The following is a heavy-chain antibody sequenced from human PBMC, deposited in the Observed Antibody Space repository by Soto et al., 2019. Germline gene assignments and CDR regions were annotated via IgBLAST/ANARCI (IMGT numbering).Heavy chain of an antibody. CDR3: ARGGGVGVAGSAAFDM. V-gene: IGHV1-2*02. CDR1: GYPVTAYY. J-gene: IGHJ3*02. D-gene: IGHD3-3*01. CDR2: INPATGAA. Sequence: QLHLVQSGAVVKKPGASVTVSCSASGYPVTAYYMHWVRQAPGRGLEWMGGINPATGAAKYTQTFQGRVTMTRDPSTSTVFMELGGLNTEDPAVFYGARGGGVGVAGSAAFDMWGQGTLVTVSS.